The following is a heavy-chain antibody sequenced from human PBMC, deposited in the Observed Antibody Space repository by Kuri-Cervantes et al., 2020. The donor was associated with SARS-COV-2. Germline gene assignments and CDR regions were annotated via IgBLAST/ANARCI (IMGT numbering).Heavy chain of an antibody. Sequence: ESLKISCTVSGGSISSNSYYWGWNRQPPGKGLVWSGSIYYSGSTYYNPSLKSRVTISVDTSKNQFPLKLSSVTAADTAVYYCARLILNTIVGVVIIIRGAFDIWGQGTMVTVSS. CDR3: ARLILNTIVGVVIIIRGAFDI. CDR1: GGSISSNSYY. V-gene: IGHV4-39*01. J-gene: IGHJ3*02. CDR2: IYYSGST. D-gene: IGHD3-3*01.